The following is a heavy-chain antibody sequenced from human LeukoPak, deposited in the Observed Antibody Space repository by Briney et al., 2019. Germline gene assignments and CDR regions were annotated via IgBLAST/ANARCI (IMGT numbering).Heavy chain of an antibody. CDR2: INYSGST. V-gene: IGHV4-39*01. Sequence: KPSETLSLTCTVSGGSISSSSYYWGWVRQPPGKGLEWIGSINYSGSTYYNPSLKSRVTISVDTSKNQFSLKLSSVTAADTAVYYCARQTKPDYYDSSGYYSPKNYYYYYYMDVWGKGTTVTVSS. CDR3: ARQTKPDYYDSSGYYSPKNYYYYYYMDV. D-gene: IGHD3-22*01. J-gene: IGHJ6*03. CDR1: GGSISSSSYY.